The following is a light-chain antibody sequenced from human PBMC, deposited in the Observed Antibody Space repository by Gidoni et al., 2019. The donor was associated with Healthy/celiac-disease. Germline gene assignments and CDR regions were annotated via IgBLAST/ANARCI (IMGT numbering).Light chain of an antibody. V-gene: IGLV2-8*01. CDR3: SSYAGSNNLGV. Sequence: QSALTPPPFASGSPVQSVTISCTGTSSDVGGYNYVSWYQQHPGKAPKLMIYEVSKRPSGVPDRFSGSKSGNTASLTVSGLQAEDEADYYCSSYAGSNNLGVFGGGTKLTVL. CDR2: EVS. CDR1: SSDVGGYNY. J-gene: IGLJ3*02.